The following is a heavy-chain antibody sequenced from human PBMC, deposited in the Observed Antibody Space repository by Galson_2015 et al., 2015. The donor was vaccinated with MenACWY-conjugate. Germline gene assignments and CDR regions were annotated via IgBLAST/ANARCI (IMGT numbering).Heavy chain of an antibody. V-gene: IGHV1-69*06. CDR2: ITPMFGTA. CDR1: GGIFSTYV. Sequence: SVKVSCKASGGIFSTYVFNWVRQAPGQGLEWMGGITPMFGTANYAQKFQGRVSITADKSTSTAYMELSSLRFEDTAVYYCAREGEANDYGGNSADYWGQGTLVTVSS. J-gene: IGHJ4*02. D-gene: IGHD4-23*01. CDR3: AREGEANDYGGNSADY.